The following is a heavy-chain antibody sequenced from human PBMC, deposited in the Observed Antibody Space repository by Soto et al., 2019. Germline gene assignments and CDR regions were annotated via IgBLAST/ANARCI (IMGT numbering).Heavy chain of an antibody. J-gene: IGHJ6*02. CDR2: ISYDGSNK. D-gene: IGHD1-26*01. Sequence: PGGSLRLSCAASGFTFSSYAMHWVRQAPGKGLEWVGVISYDGSNKYYADSVKGRFTISRDNSKNTLYLQMNSLRAEDTAVYYCARVATLFYYSGMDVWGQGTTVTVSS. V-gene: IGHV3-30-3*01. CDR3: ARVATLFYYSGMDV. CDR1: GFTFSSYA.